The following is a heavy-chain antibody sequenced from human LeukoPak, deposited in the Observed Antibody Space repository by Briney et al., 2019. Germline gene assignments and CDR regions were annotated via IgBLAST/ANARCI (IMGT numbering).Heavy chain of an antibody. J-gene: IGHJ4*02. CDR1: GGSISTYY. CDR2: IYHSGST. Sequence: SETLSLTCTLSGGSISTYYWSWIRQPPGKGLERIGYIYHSGSTNYNPSLKSRVTILVDTSKNQFSLKLSSVTAADTAVYYCARGGGYASPIGYWGQGALVTVSS. CDR3: ARGGGYASPIGY. D-gene: IGHD5-12*01. V-gene: IGHV4-59*01.